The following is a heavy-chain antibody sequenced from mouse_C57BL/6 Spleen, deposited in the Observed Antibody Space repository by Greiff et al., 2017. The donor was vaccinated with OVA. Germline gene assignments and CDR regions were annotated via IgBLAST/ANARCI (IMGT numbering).Heavy chain of an antibody. CDR2: ISYSGST. D-gene: IGHD2-3*01. V-gene: IGHV3-1*01. J-gene: IGHJ4*01. CDR3: ARGDDGYYVLDY. CDR1: GYSITSGYD. Sequence: EVQRVESGPGMVKPSQSLSLTCTVTGYSITSGYDWHWIRHFPGNKLEWMGYISYSGSTNYNPSLKSRISITHDTSKNHFFLKLNSVTTEDTATYYCARGDDGYYVLDYWGQGTSVTVSS.